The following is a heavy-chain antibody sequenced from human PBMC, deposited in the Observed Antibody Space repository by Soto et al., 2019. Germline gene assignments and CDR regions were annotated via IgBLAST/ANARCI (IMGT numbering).Heavy chain of an antibody. CDR1: GGTFGSFA. CDR3: ARHGDILTGHLGGGSGHHGLDV. D-gene: IGHD3-9*01. V-gene: IGHV1-69*01. Sequence: QVQLVQSGAEVRKPGSSVKLSCKPSGGTFGSFAVSWVRQAPGQGLQWMGGIIPMFGTANYAQKLQGRVTIDADDTTSPAYMEVSSLTTEDTAVYYCARHGDILTGHLGGGSGHHGLDVWGQGTTVIVSS. CDR2: IIPMFGTA. J-gene: IGHJ6*02.